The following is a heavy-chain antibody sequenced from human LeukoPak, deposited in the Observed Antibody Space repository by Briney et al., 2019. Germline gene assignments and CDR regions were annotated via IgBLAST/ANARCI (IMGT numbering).Heavy chain of an antibody. CDR3: ARGLTYGWIDP. Sequence: GASVKVSCKAFGYTFTSNYMHWVRQAPGQGPEWMGVISPSGGSTTYAQKFQGRLTITRNTSISTAYMELSGLTSDDTAVYYCARGLTYGWIDPWGQGTLVTVSS. D-gene: IGHD3-10*01. J-gene: IGHJ5*02. CDR2: ISPSGGST. V-gene: IGHV1-46*01. CDR1: GYTFTSNY.